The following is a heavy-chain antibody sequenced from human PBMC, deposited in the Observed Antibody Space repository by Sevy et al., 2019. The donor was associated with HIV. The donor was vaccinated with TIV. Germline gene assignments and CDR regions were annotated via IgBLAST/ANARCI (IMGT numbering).Heavy chain of an antibody. CDR3: ARDHYYDSSGYWHNWFDP. CDR1: GGSFSCYY. J-gene: IGHJ5*02. D-gene: IGHD3-22*01. Sequence: SETLSLTCAVYGGSFSCYYWSWIRQPPGKGLEWIGEINHSGSTNYNPSLKSRVTISVDTSKNQFSLKLSSVTAADTAVYYCARDHYYDSSGYWHNWFDPWGQGTLVTVSS. V-gene: IGHV4-34*01. CDR2: INHSGST.